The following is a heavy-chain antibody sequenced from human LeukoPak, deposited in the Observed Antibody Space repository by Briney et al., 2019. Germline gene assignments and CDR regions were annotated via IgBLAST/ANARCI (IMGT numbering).Heavy chain of an antibody. CDR2: IKSKTDGGTT. D-gene: IGHD1-26*01. Sequence: GGSLRLSCKASGFTFKYAWMRWLRQAPGKGLEWVGRIKSKTDGGTTDYAAPVKGRFTISRDDSKNTVYLQMDSLKSEDTAVYYCSTDEYNWSFSSGFGNCGQGTMVTVSS. J-gene: IGHJ3*02. CDR1: GFTFKYAW. V-gene: IGHV3-15*01. CDR3: STDEYNWSFSSGFGN.